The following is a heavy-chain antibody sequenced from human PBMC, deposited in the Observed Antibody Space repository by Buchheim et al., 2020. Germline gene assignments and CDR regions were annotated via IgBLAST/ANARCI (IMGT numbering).Heavy chain of an antibody. V-gene: IGHV3-23*01. CDR2: ISDGGGGT. CDR3: ANRLSYYFDY. J-gene: IGHJ4*02. CDR1: GFTFSSYV. D-gene: IGHD2-15*01. Sequence: EVQLLESGGGLVQPGGSLRLSCSASGFTFSSYVMSWVRQAPGKGLEWVSSISDGGGGTYYADSVKGRFTISRDNSKNTLDLQMNSLSAEDTAVYYCANRLSYYFDYWGQGTL.